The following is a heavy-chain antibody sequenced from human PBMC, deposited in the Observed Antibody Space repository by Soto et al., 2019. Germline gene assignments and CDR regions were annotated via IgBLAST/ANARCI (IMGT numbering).Heavy chain of an antibody. Sequence: ASVKVSCKASGYTFTGYGIGWVRQAPGQGLEWMGWISAYNGNTNYAQKLQGRVTMTTDTSTSTAYMELRSLRSDDTAVYYCARQPYSSSWYWFDPWGQGTLVTVSS. CDR1: GYTFTGYG. CDR3: ARQPYSSSWYWFDP. V-gene: IGHV1-18*01. CDR2: ISAYNGNT. D-gene: IGHD6-13*01. J-gene: IGHJ5*02.